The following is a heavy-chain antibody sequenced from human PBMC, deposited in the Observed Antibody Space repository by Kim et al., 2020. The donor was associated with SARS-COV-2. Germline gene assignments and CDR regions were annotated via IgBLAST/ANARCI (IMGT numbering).Heavy chain of an antibody. CDR2: IYPGDSDT. D-gene: IGHD3-22*01. CDR3: ARHFEYDYYDSSGSPWFDP. V-gene: IGHV5-51*01. J-gene: IGHJ5*02. Sequence: GESLKISCKGSGYSFTSYWIGWVRQMPGKGLEWMGIIYPGDSDTRYSPSFQGQVTISADKSISTAYLQWSSLKASDTAMYYCARHFEYDYYDSSGSPWFDPWGQGTLVTVSS. CDR1: GYSFTSYW.